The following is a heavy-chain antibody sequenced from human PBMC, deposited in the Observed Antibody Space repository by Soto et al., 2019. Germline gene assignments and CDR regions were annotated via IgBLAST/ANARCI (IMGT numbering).Heavy chain of an antibody. Sequence: ESGGGLVQPGGSLRLSCAASGFTVNSIYMSWVRQAPGEGLEWVSLIYNDGSTIYADSVRGRFTISRDISKNTLYLQGNSLRAEDTAVYYCVKGYNWWAFDIWGQGTMVTVST. D-gene: IGHD5-18*01. V-gene: IGHV3-66*01. CDR1: GFTVNSIY. CDR2: IYNDGST. CDR3: VKGYNWWAFDI. J-gene: IGHJ3*02.